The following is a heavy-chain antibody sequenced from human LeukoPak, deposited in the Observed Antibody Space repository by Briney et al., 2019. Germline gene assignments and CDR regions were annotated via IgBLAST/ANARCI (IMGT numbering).Heavy chain of an antibody. CDR1: GVSSSSSY. D-gene: IGHD2-21*01. CDR2: IFYTGDS. Sequence: SETLSLTCTVSGVSSSSSYWSWIRQPPGKGLEWIGYIFYTGDSNHNPSFKSRVSISLDTSKDQISLKLSSVTAADTAVYYCARHRFASPLDSWGQGTLVTVSS. J-gene: IGHJ4*02. V-gene: IGHV4-59*08. CDR3: ARHRFASPLDS.